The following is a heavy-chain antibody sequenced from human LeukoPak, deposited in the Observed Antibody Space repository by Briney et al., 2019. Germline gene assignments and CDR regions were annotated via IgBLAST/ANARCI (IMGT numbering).Heavy chain of an antibody. CDR3: ARVVGDSSGYYIDY. Sequence: GASVKVSCKASGYTLTSYGISWVRQAPGQGLEWMGWISAYNGNTNYAQKLQGRVTMTADTSTSTAYMELRSLRSDDTAVYYCARVVGDSSGYYIDYWGQGTLVTVSS. J-gene: IGHJ4*02. D-gene: IGHD3-22*01. CDR2: ISAYNGNT. V-gene: IGHV1-18*01. CDR1: GYTLTSYG.